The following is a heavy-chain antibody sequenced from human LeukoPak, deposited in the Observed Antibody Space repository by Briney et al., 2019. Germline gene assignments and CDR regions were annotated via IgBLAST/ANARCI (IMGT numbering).Heavy chain of an antibody. D-gene: IGHD6-19*01. CDR1: GFTFSNAW. Sequence: GGSLRLSCAASGFTFSNAWMSWVRQAPGKGLEWVGRIKSKTDGGTTDYAAPVKGRFTISRDDSKNTLYLQMNSLKTEDTAVHYCTTDTLRNSSGWYYYFDYWGQGTLVTVSS. J-gene: IGHJ4*02. V-gene: IGHV3-15*01. CDR2: IKSKTDGGTT. CDR3: TTDTLRNSSGWYYYFDY.